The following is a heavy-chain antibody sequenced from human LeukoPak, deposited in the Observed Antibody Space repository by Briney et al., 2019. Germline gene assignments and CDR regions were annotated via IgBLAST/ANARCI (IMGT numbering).Heavy chain of an antibody. CDR2: INPNSGGT. J-gene: IGHJ4*02. CDR3: AREGGSSGYYEAFDY. V-gene: IGHV1-2*02. D-gene: IGHD3-22*01. CDR1: GYTFTVSY. Sequence: GASVKVSCKASGYTFTVSYMHWVRQAPGQGLEWMGWINPNSGGTNCAQKFQGRVTMTRDTSISTAYMELSRLRSDDTAVYYCAREGGSSGYYEAFDYWGQGTLVTVSS.